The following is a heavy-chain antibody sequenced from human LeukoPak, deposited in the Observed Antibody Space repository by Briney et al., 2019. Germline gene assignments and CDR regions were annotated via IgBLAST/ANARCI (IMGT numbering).Heavy chain of an antibody. CDR3: ARVRVRDDYVWVCYRRRYYYYGMDV. D-gene: IGHD3-16*02. V-gene: IGHV4-34*01. CDR1: GSFFRYYQ. CDR2: INHSSNK. J-gene: IGHJ6*02. Sequence: SETLSLTCAVYGSFFRYYQWRGLPQPPGGGVEWVGKINHSSNKYYNASLKSRVTISVGTSKNQFSLKMSSVTGADTAVYCCARVRVRDDYVWVCYRRRYYYYGMDVWGQGTTVTVSS.